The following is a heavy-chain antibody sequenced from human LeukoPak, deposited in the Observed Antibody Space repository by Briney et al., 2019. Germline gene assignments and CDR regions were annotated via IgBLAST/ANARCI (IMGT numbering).Heavy chain of an antibody. D-gene: IGHD6-13*01. CDR3: ASVPSSSWYALDY. V-gene: IGHV4-34*01. CDR1: GGSFSGYY. Sequence: SETLSLTCAVYGGSFSGYYWSWIRQPPGKGLEWIGEINHSGSINYNPSLKSRVTISVDTSKNQFSLKLSSVTAADTAVYYCASVPSSSWYALDYWGQGTLVTVSS. J-gene: IGHJ4*02. CDR2: INHSGSI.